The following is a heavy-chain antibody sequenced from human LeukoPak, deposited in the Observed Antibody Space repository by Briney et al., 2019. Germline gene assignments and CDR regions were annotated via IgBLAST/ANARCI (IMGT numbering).Heavy chain of an antibody. CDR3: ARGHGDNEGIGWFDP. J-gene: IGHJ5*02. D-gene: IGHD4-17*01. CDR1: GGSISSGGYY. CDR2: IYYSGST. V-gene: IGHV4-31*03. Sequence: SQTLSLTCTVSGGSISSGGYYWSWIRQHPGKGLEWIGSIYYSGSTYDNASLKSRVTISLDTSKNQFSLKVSSVTAADTAVYYRARGHGDNEGIGWFDPWGQGTLVTVSA.